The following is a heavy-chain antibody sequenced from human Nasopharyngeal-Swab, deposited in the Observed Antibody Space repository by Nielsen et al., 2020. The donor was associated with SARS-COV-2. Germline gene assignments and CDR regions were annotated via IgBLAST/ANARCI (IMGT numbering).Heavy chain of an antibody. CDR2: ISAYNGNT. J-gene: IGHJ4*02. CDR1: GYTFTSYG. Sequence: ASVKVSCKASGYTFTSYGISWVRQAPGQGLEWMGWISAYNGNTNYAQKLQGRVTMTTDTSTSTAYMELRSLRSADTAVYYCARDDSSNYDFWSGYYTGFDYWGQGTQVTVSS. V-gene: IGHV1-18*01. CDR3: ARDDSSNYDFWSGYYTGFDY. D-gene: IGHD3-3*01.